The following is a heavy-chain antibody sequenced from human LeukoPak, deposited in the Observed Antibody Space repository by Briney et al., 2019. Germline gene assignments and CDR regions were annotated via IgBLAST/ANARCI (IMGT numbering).Heavy chain of an antibody. CDR1: GGTFSSYA. D-gene: IGHD3-22*01. J-gene: IGHJ4*02. V-gene: IGHV1-69*05. CDR2: IIPIFGTA. Sequence: SVKVSCKASGGTFSSYAISWVRQAPGQGLEWMGGIIPIFGTANYAQKFQGRVAITTDESTSTAYMELSSLRSEDTAVYYCARFGADYYDSSGYPTDDHWGQGTLVTVSS. CDR3: ARFGADYYDSSGYPTDDH.